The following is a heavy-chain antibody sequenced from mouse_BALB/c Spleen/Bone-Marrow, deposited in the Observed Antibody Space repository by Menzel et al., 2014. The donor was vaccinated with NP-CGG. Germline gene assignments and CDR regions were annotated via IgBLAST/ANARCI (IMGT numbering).Heavy chain of an antibody. V-gene: IGHV2-6-2*01. Sequence: VQLQQSGPDLVSPSQRLSITCTVSGFSLTSYGVHWVRQPPGKGLEWLVVIWSDGSTTYNSALKSRLSISKDNSKSQVFLKMNSLQTDDTAMYYCARQGYDGAMDYWGQGTSVTVSS. J-gene: IGHJ4*01. CDR3: ARQGYDGAMDY. CDR2: IWSDGST. D-gene: IGHD2-2*01. CDR1: GFSLTSYG.